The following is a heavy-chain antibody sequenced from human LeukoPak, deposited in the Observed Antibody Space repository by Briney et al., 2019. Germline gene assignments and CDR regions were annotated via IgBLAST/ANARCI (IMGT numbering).Heavy chain of an antibody. CDR2: IYYSGST. CDR3: ARHDHCDFWSGIPTYYFDY. V-gene: IGHV4-59*08. CDR1: GGSISSYY. J-gene: IGHJ4*02. D-gene: IGHD3-3*01. Sequence: PSETLSLTCTVSGGSISSYYWSWIRQPPGKGLEWIGYIYYSGSTNYNPSLKSRVTISVDTSKNQFSLKLSSVTAADTAVYYCARHDHCDFWSGIPTYYFDYWGQGTLVTVSS.